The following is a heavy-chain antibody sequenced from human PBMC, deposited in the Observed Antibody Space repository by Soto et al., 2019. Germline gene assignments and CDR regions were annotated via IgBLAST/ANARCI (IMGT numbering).Heavy chain of an antibody. D-gene: IGHD3-10*01. CDR1: GGSLSSYY. V-gene: IGHV4-59*12. Sequence: SETLSLTCVVSGGSLSSYYWSWIRQPPGKGLEWIGYIYYSGSTYYNPSLKSRVTISVDTSKNQFSLKLSSVTAADTAVYYCARAYGSGYMDVWGQGTTVTVSS. CDR3: ARAYGSGYMDV. CDR2: IYYSGST. J-gene: IGHJ6*02.